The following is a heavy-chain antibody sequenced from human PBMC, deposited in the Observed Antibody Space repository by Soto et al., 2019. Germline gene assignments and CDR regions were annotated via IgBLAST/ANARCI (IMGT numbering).Heavy chain of an antibody. Sequence: QVQLVESGGGVVQPGTSLRLACAASGFTLSNIGMQWVRQAPGKGLEWVAVISAGGNTKYYAASVKGRFTISRDNSKNTLFLQMNSLRTDDTAVYYCAKESGGESYAAYFDLWGQGTLVTVSA. J-gene: IGHJ4*02. CDR3: AKESGGESYAAYFDL. V-gene: IGHV3-30*18. CDR1: GFTLSNIG. D-gene: IGHD1-26*01. CDR2: ISAGGNTK.